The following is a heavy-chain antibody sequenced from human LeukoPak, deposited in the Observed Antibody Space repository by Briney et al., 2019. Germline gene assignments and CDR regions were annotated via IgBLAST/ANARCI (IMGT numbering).Heavy chain of an antibody. V-gene: IGHV3-66*01. CDR3: ARGHLGYNN. CDR2: IYSGGST. Sequence: PGGSLRRSCAASGFTVSSNYMSWVRQAPGKGLEWCSVIYSGGSTYYADSVKGRFTISRDNSKNTLYLQINSVRAEDTAVYYCARGHLGYNNWGQGTLVTVSS. J-gene: IGHJ4*02. D-gene: IGHD1-14*01. CDR1: GFTVSSNY.